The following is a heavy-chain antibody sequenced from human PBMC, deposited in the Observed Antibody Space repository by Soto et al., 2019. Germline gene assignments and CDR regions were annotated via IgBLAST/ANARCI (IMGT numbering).Heavy chain of an antibody. CDR2: IYYSGST. J-gene: IGHJ5*02. Sequence: PSETLSLTCTVSGGSISSSSYYWGWIRQPPGKGLEWIGSIYYSGSTYYNPSLKSRVTISVDTSKNQFSLKLSSVTAADTAVYYCARQGRYCSSTSCYFWFDPWGQGTLVTVSS. V-gene: IGHV4-39*01. CDR3: ARQGRYCSSTSCYFWFDP. CDR1: GGSISSSSYY. D-gene: IGHD2-2*01.